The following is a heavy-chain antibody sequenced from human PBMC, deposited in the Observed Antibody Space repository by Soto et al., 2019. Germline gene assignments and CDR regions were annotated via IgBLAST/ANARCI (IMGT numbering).Heavy chain of an antibody. CDR2: FIPIFDAS. D-gene: IGHD3-10*01. J-gene: IGHJ3*02. Sequence: ASVKVSCKASGGTFSNYAINWVRQAPGQRLEWMGGFIPIFDASTYAQNFRGRVTITADESTTTAYMELSDLRSEDTAMYYCATKAESYGFDIWGQGTLVTVSS. CDR3: ATKAESYGFDI. CDR1: GGTFSNYA. V-gene: IGHV1-69*13.